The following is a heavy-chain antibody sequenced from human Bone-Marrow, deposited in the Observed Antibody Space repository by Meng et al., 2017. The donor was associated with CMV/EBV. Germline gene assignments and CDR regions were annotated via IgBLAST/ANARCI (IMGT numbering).Heavy chain of an antibody. CDR3: ARALFWTTVVTVVAHY. V-gene: IGHV1-2*02. Sequence: ASVKVSCKASGYTFTGYYMHWVRQAPGQGLEWMGWINPNSGGTNYAQKFQGRVTMTRDTSISTAYMELSRLRSDDTAVYYCARALFWTTVVTVVAHYWGQGPLVPVPS. D-gene: IGHD4-23*01. J-gene: IGHJ4*02. CDR1: GYTFTGYY. CDR2: INPNSGGT.